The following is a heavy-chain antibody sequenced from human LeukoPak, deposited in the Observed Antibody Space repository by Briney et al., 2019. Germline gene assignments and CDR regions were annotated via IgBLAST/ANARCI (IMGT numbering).Heavy chain of an antibody. CDR3: AKARGSVIDDYFDY. Sequence: GRSLRLSCAASGFTFDDYAMHWVRQAPGKGLEWVSGISWNSGSIGYADSVKGRFTISKDNAKNSLYLQMNSLRAEDMALYYCAKARGSVIDDYFDYWGQGTLVTVSS. D-gene: IGHD3-16*02. CDR1: GFTFDDYA. V-gene: IGHV3-9*03. J-gene: IGHJ4*02. CDR2: ISWNSGSI.